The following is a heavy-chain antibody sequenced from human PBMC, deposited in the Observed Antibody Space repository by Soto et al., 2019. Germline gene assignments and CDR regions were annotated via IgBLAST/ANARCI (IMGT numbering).Heavy chain of an antibody. CDR2: ISGNSGKT. J-gene: IGHJ4*01. D-gene: IGHD2-8*02. Sequence: EVQLLESGGGLVQPGGSLRLSCTASGFTFSSYAMSWVRQAPGKELEWVSTISGNSGKTNYAESVKGRFSISSDNSKNTVHLQLDSLRAEDTAVYFCAKLGFVLTELYDFHQWGHGALVTFSS. V-gene: IGHV3-23*01. CDR3: AKLGFVLTELYDFHQ. CDR1: GFTFSSYA.